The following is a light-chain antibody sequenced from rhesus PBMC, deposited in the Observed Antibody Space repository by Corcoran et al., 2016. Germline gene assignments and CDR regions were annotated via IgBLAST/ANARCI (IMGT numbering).Light chain of an antibody. CDR3: QQYNSALT. Sequence: DIQMTQSPSSLSASVGDKVTITCQASQSISSWLAWYQQQPGKAPKHLISKASRFESGVPSRFSGSGSGTDFTLTISSLQPEDFATYYCQQYNSALTFGGGTKVELK. V-gene: IGKV1-16*01. CDR2: KAS. CDR1: QSISSW. J-gene: IGKJ4*01.